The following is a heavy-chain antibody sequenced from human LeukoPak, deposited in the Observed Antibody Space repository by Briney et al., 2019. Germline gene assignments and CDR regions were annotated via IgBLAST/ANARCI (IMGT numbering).Heavy chain of an antibody. V-gene: IGHV3-23*01. CDR2: ISGSGGGT. CDR1: GFTFSSYA. D-gene: IGHD1-1*01. Sequence: GGSLRLSCAASGFTFSSYAMSWVRQAPGKGLEWVSAISGSGGGTYYADSVKGRFTISRDNANNSLYLQVNSLRAEDTAVYYCARSTLAPDVFDFWGQGTMVTVSS. CDR3: ARSTLAPDVFDF. J-gene: IGHJ3*01.